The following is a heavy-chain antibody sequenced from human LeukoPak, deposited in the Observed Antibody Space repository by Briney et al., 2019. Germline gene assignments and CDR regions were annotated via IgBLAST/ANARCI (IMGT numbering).Heavy chain of an antibody. CDR1: GASISNCY. Sequence: PSETLSLTCTVSGASISNCYWSWIRQPPGQVLEWIGYIYYSGGTNYNPSLRSRVTISVDTSRKQFSLQLTSVTAADTAVYYCARIMDTAWGMDVWGQGTTVTVSS. CDR3: ARIMDTAWGMDV. CDR2: IYYSGGT. D-gene: IGHD2-8*01. J-gene: IGHJ6*02. V-gene: IGHV4-59*01.